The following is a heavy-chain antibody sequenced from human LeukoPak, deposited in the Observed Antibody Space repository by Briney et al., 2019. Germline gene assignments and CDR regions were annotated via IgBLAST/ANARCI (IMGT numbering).Heavy chain of an antibody. D-gene: IGHD3-9*01. V-gene: IGHV4-34*01. CDR3: ESGLRYFDWLVDYYYMDV. CDR1: GGSFSGYY. CDR2: INHSGST. Sequence: PSETLSLTCAVYGGSFSGYYWSWIRQPPGKGLEWIGEINHSGSTNYNPSLKSRVTISVDTSKNQFSLKLSSVTAADTAVYYGESGLRYFDWLVDYYYMDVWGKGTTVTVSS. J-gene: IGHJ6*03.